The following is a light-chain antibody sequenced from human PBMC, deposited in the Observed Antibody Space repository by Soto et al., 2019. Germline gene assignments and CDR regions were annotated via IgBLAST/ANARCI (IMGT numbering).Light chain of an antibody. J-gene: IGKJ4*01. Sequence: EIVMTQSPATLSVSPGERATLSCRASQSVSSNLAWYQQKPGQAPSLLIYGASTRATGIPARFSGSGSGTEFTLTISSLQSEDFAVYYCQQYNNWTPLPTFGGGTKVEIK. CDR2: GAS. CDR3: QQYNNWTPLPT. V-gene: IGKV3-15*01. CDR1: QSVSSN.